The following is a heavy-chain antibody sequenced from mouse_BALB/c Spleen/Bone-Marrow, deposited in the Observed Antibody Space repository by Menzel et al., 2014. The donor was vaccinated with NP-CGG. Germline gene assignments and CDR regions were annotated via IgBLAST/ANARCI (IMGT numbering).Heavy chain of an antibody. CDR1: GFTFXSYG. J-gene: IGHJ3*01. D-gene: IGHD2-4*01. CDR3: ARGYDYSSWFAY. V-gene: IGHV5-6-3*01. CDR2: INNNGGDT. Sequence: EVKLVESGGGLGQPGGSLKLSCAASGFTFXSYGMSWVRQTPDKRLEMIATINNNGGDTYYPDSVKGRFTISRDNARNTLYLQMSSLKSEDTAMYYCARGYDYSSWFAYWGQGTLVTVSP.